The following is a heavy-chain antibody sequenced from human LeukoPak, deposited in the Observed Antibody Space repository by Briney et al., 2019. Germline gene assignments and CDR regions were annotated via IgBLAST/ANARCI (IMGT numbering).Heavy chain of an antibody. J-gene: IGHJ5*02. D-gene: IGHD3-3*01. V-gene: IGHV1-18*01. CDR2: ISIYNGNT. CDR3: ARITYDFWSGYYMPDDP. CDR1: VYTLANDV. Sequence: ASVKVSRKASVYTLANDVISGVRQAPGQGLEWMGWISIYNGNTDYAQKLRGRVTMTSDTSTSTAYMELRSLRSDDTAVYYCARITYDFWSGYYMPDDPWGQGTLVTVSS.